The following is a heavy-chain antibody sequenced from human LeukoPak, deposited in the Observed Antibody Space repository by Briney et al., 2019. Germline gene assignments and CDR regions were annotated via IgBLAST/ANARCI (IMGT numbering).Heavy chain of an antibody. Sequence: SETLSLTCTVSGGSISSYYWSWIRQPPGKGLEWIGYIYYSGSTNYNPSLKSRVTISVDTSKNQFSLKLSSVTAADTAVYYCARSERGYSYGPYFDYWGQGTLVTVSS. CDR1: GGSISSYY. CDR3: ARSERGYSYGPYFDY. D-gene: IGHD5-18*01. V-gene: IGHV4-59*01. J-gene: IGHJ4*02. CDR2: IYYSGST.